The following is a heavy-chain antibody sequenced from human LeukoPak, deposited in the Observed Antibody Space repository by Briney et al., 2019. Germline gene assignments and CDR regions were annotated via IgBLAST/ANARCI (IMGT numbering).Heavy chain of an antibody. CDR1: GFSFSTYG. D-gene: IGHD3-10*01. CDR3: ARVVSYYGSSYRLLDL. V-gene: IGHV3-33*01. Sequence: GGSLTLSCEASGFSFSTYGMHWVRQAPGKGLEWVALIWFDGSNKHYADSVKGRFTISRDNSKNTMYLQMDSLRAEDTAVYYCARVVSYYGSSYRLLDLWGRGTLVTVSS. J-gene: IGHJ2*01. CDR2: IWFDGSNK.